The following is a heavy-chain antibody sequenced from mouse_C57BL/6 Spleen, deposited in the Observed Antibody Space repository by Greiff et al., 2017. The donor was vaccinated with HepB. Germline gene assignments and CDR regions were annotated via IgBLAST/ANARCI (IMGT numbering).Heavy chain of an antibody. CDR2: IDPNSGGT. D-gene: IGHD2-3*01. V-gene: IGHV1-72*01. CDR3: ARYDGYYVFFAY. J-gene: IGHJ3*01. CDR1: GYTFTSYW. Sequence: QVQLQQPGAELVKPGASVKLSCKASGYTFTSYWMHWVKQRPGRGLEWIGRIDPNSGGTKYNEKFKSKATLTVDKPSSTAYMQLSSLASEDSAVYYCARYDGYYVFFAYWGQGTLVTVSA.